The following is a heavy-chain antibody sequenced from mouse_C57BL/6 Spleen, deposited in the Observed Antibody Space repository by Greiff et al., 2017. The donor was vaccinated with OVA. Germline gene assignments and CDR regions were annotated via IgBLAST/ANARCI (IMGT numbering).Heavy chain of an antibody. J-gene: IGHJ2*01. CDR1: GFNIKDYY. V-gene: IGHV14-1*01. D-gene: IGHD3-2*02. CDR3: TSPDSSGYGDFDY. CDR2: IDPEDGDT. Sequence: VQLQQSGAELVRPGASVKLSCTASGFNIKDYYMHWVKQRPEQGLEWIGRIDPEDGDTEYAPKFQGKATMTADTSSNTAYLQLSSLTSDDTAVYYCTSPDSSGYGDFDYWGQGTTLTVSS.